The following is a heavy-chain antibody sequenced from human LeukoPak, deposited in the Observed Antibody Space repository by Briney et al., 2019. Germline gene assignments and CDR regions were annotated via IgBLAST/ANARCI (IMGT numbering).Heavy chain of an antibody. CDR3: ARVAGTLDY. J-gene: IGHJ4*02. CDR1: GFTFDDYA. CDR2: ISWNSGSI. D-gene: IGHD6-19*01. Sequence: PGGSLRLSCAASGFTFDDYAMHWVRQAPGKGLEWVSGISWNSGSIGYADSVKGRFTISRDNAKSSLYLQMNSLRAEDTAVYYCARVAGTLDYWGQGTLVTVSS. V-gene: IGHV3-9*01.